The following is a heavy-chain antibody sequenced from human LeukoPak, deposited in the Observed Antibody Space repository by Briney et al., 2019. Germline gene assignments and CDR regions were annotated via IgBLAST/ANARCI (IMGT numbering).Heavy chain of an antibody. D-gene: IGHD4-17*01. Sequence: SETLSLTCTVSRGSISSGDYYWSWIRQPPGKGLEWIGYIYYSGRTYYNPSLKSRVTISIDTSKNQFSLKVTSMTVADTAVYYCARIGDYYNKVLVIWGQGGLVSVSS. CDR3: ARIGDYYNKVLVI. CDR1: RGSISSGDYY. V-gene: IGHV4-30-4*01. J-gene: IGHJ4*02. CDR2: IYYSGRT.